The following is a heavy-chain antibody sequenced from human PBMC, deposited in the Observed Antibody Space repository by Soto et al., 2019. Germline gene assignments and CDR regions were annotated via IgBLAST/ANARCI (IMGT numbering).Heavy chain of an antibody. V-gene: IGHV3-33*01. CDR1: GFTFSSYG. J-gene: IGHJ4*02. CDR3: ARDSYCSGGSCYPGFLDY. Sequence: QVQLVESGGGVVQPGRSLRLSCAASGFTFSSYGMHWVRQAPGKGLEWVALIWYDGSNKYYADSVKGRFTISRDNSKNTLYLHMNSLRAEDTAVYYCARDSYCSGGSCYPGFLDYWGQGTLVTVSS. D-gene: IGHD2-15*01. CDR2: IWYDGSNK.